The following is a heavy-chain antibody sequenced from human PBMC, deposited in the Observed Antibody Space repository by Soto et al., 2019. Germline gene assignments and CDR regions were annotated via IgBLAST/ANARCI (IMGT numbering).Heavy chain of an antibody. V-gene: IGHV3-43*01. CDR1: GFTFDDYT. D-gene: IGHD6-19*01. CDR2: ISWDGGST. J-gene: IGHJ4*01. CDR3: AKDMGGSGWFDY. Sequence: GGSLRLSCAASGFTFDDYTMHWVRQAPGKGLEWVSLISWDGGSTYYADSVKGRFTISRDNSKNSLYLQMNSLRTEDTALYYCAKDMGGSGWFDYWGHGTLVTVSS.